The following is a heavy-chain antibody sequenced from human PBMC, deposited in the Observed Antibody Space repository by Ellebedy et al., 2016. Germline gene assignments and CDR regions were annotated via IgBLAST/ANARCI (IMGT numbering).Heavy chain of an antibody. CDR2: IYYSGNT. V-gene: IGHV4-39*01. CDR3: ATSITVAGGIEH. J-gene: IGHJ5*02. CDR1: GGSISSSRYY. D-gene: IGHD6-19*01. Sequence: SETLSLTCTVSGGSISSSRYYWGWIRQPPGTGLEWIGSIYYSGNTYYNPALKSRVTISVDTSKNKFSLKLTSVTASDTAVYYCATSITVAGGIEHWGQGTLVTVSS.